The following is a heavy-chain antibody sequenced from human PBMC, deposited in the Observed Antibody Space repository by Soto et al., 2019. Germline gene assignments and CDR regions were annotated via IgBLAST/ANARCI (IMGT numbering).Heavy chain of an antibody. CDR1: GFKFSDYH. V-gene: IGHV3-11*06. D-gene: IGHD3-3*01. CDR2: ISSSGTYT. CDR3: ACVAPTIFGAQFHHNLVDV. J-gene: IGHJ6*02. Sequence: QVQLVQSGGGLVEPGGSLRLSCAASGFKFSDYHMTWIRQAQGKGLEWISYISSSGTYTTYTDSVKGRFTVSRDNANSSLYLQMTSLSGEDTAVYYCACVAPTIFGAQFHHNLVDVWGQGNTVTVAS.